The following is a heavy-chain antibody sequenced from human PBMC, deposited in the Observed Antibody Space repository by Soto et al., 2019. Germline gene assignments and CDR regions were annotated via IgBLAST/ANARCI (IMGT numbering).Heavy chain of an antibody. CDR1: GFNFRDFE. D-gene: IGHD2-2*01. J-gene: IGHJ1*01. CDR2: IGKGGGP. Sequence: GGSLRLSCAASGFNFRDFEMGWVRQAPGKGLEWVSSIGKGGGPYYAASVKGGFTISRDNDKGSLWLQMNSLRGEDTALYYCTRISSHFQHWGQGALVTVSS. V-gene: IGHV3-48*03. CDR3: TRISSHFQH.